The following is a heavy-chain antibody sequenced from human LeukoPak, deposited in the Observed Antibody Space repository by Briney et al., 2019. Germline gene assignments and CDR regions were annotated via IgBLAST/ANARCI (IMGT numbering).Heavy chain of an antibody. CDR2: IYYSGST. CDR3: ASAQITMVRGVIMVTFDY. J-gene: IGHJ4*02. Sequence: SETLSLTCTVSGGSISSSSYYWGWIRQPPGKGLEWIGSIYYSGSTNYNPSLKSRVTISVDTSKNQFSLKLSSVTAADTAVYYCASAQITMVRGVIMVTFDYWGQGTLVTVSS. CDR1: GGSISSSSYY. V-gene: IGHV4-39*07. D-gene: IGHD3-10*01.